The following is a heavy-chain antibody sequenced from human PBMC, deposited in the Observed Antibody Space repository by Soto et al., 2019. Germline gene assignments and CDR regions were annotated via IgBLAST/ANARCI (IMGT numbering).Heavy chain of an antibody. Sequence: GASVKVSCKASGYTFTSYAMHWVRQAPGQRLEWMGWINAGNGNTKYSQKFQGRVTITRDASASTAYMELSSLRSEDTAVYYCAREGRSSSRYYYYGMDVWGQAPTVTVAS. CDR3: AREGRSSSRYYYYGMDV. CDR1: GYTFTSYA. J-gene: IGHJ6*02. CDR2: INAGNGNT. V-gene: IGHV1-3*01. D-gene: IGHD6-13*01.